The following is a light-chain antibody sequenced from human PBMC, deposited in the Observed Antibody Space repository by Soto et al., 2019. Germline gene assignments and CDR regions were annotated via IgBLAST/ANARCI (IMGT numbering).Light chain of an antibody. CDR3: HKYCSVSV. CDR2: AAS. CDR1: QDIRNV. V-gene: IGKV1-27*01. Sequence: DIQMTQSPTSLSASVGDRVTITCRASQDIRNVVAWYQQKPGKAPKLLIYAASTLQSGVPSRFSGSGSGTDFTLTTNILQPEDVATYSGHKYCSVSVFGPGTKVEIK. J-gene: IGKJ3*01.